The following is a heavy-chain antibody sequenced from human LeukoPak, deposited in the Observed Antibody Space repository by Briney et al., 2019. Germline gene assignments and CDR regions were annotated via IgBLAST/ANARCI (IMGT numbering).Heavy chain of an antibody. CDR3: PRQSYASGLNPFDH. CDR1: GFTFSNYA. Sequence: PGGSLRLSCAGSGFTFSNYAMSWVRQAPGKGLEWVSSISGGGITTYYADSAKGRFTISRDNSKNTMFLQMNSLRVDDTAVYYCPRQSYASGLNPFDHWGQGILVTVSS. CDR2: ISGGGITT. J-gene: IGHJ4*02. V-gene: IGHV3-23*01. D-gene: IGHD6-19*01.